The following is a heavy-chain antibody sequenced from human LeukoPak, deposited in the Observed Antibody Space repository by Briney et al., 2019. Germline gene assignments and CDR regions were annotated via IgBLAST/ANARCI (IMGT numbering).Heavy chain of an antibody. CDR1: GGSISSYY. CDR2: IYYSGST. Sequence: SETLSLTCTVSGGSISSYYWSWIRQPPGKGLEWIGYIYYSGSTNYNPSLKSRVTISVDTSKNQFSLKLSSVTAADTAVYYCARDLDYYDSSGYGYWGQGTLVTVSS. CDR3: ARDLDYYDSSGYGY. V-gene: IGHV4-59*12. D-gene: IGHD3-22*01. J-gene: IGHJ4*02.